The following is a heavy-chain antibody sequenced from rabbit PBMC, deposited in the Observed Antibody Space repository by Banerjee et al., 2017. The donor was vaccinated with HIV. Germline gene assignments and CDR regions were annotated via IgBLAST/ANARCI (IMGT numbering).Heavy chain of an antibody. D-gene: IGHD2-1*01. Sequence: QSLEESGGDLVKPGASLTLTCTASGFDFSSNAMCWVRQAPGKGLEWIACIYVDGRGKTYYASWAKGRFTISKTSSTTVTLQMTSLTGADTATYFCARDLSYDDYGYFDLWGQGTLVTVS. CDR1: GFDFSSNA. CDR2: IYVDGRGKT. J-gene: IGHJ4*01. CDR3: ARDLSYDDYGYFDL. V-gene: IGHV1S40*01.